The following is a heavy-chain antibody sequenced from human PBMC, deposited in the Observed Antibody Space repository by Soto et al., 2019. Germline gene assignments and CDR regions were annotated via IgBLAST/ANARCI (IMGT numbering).Heavy chain of an antibody. J-gene: IGHJ4*02. D-gene: IGHD4-4*01. CDR2: ISYSGFGT. Sequence: EVQLLESGGGLVQPGGSLRLSCAASGFTFSNYAMSWVRQTPEKGLEWVSAISYSGFGTYYADSVKGRFTVSRDNSKNTLYLQMSILRAEHTAVYYCATGGADYTPGTYLGQGTLVPVSS. V-gene: IGHV3-23*01. CDR1: GFTFSNYA. CDR3: ATGGADYTPGTY.